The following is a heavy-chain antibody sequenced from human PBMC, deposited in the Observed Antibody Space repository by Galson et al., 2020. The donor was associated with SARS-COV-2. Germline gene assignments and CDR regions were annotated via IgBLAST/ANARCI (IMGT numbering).Heavy chain of an antibody. CDR3: ARDLNHSGRFDY. CDR2: IWYDGSNK. Sequence: GESLKISCAASGFTFSSYGMHWVRQAPGKGLEWVAVIWYDGSNKYYADSVKGRFTISRDNSKNTLYLQMNSLRAEDTAVYYCARDLNHSGRFDYWGQGTLVTVSS. V-gene: IGHV3-33*01. J-gene: IGHJ4*02. CDR1: GFTFSSYG.